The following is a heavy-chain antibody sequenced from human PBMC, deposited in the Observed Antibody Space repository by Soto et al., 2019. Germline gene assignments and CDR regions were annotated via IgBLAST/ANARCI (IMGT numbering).Heavy chain of an antibody. CDR2: MNPNSGNT. Sequence: ASVKVSCKASGYTFTSYDINWVRQATGQGLEWMGWMNPNSGNTGSAQKFQGRVTMTRNTSITTAYMELSSLRSEDTAVYYCARKRRDSSSWYNWFDPWGQGTLVTVSS. CDR1: GYTFTSYD. D-gene: IGHD6-13*01. V-gene: IGHV1-8*01. CDR3: ARKRRDSSSWYNWFDP. J-gene: IGHJ5*02.